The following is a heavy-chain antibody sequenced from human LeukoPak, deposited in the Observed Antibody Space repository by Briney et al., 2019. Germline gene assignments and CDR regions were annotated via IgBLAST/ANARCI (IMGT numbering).Heavy chain of an antibody. D-gene: IGHD3-10*01. V-gene: IGHV4-30-2*01. CDR3: ARTSGTYGSGSPFDY. J-gene: IGHJ4*02. CDR2: IYHSGST. Sequence: SETLSLTCAVSGGSISSGGYSWSWIRQPPGKGLEWIGYIYHSGSTYYNPSLKSRVTISVDRSKDQFSLKLSSVTAADTAVYYCARTSGTYGSGSPFDYWGQGTLVTVSS. CDR1: GGSISSGGYS.